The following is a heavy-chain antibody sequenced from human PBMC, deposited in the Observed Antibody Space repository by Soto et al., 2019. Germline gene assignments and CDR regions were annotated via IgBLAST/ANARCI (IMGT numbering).Heavy chain of an antibody. CDR2: KWFFASGGNE. CDR3: ARAHCTTELCSGLYFYYALDV. D-gene: IGHD2-21*01. Sequence: GGSLRLSCATSGFTFSNYGIHWVRQAPGKGLEWVAVKWFFASGGNEYYADSVKGRFAISRDDSKQTAYLEMKSLRAEDTAVYFCARAHCTTELCSGLYFYYALDVWGQGTTVTVSS. V-gene: IGHV3-33*01. J-gene: IGHJ6*02. CDR1: GFTFSNYG.